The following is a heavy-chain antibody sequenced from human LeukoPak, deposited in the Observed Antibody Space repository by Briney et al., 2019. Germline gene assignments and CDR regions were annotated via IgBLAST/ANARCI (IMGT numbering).Heavy chain of an antibody. D-gene: IGHD2-2*01. V-gene: IGHV3-30*02. CDR3: AKDPCSSTSCYPYNWFDP. CDR1: GFTFRSYG. Sequence: GGSLRLSCAASGFTFRSYGMHWVRQAPGRGLEWVAFIRYDGSTEDYADSVKGRFTISRDNSKNTLYLQMNSLRAEDTAVYYCAKDPCSSTSCYPYNWFDPWGQGTLVTVSS. J-gene: IGHJ5*02. CDR2: IRYDGSTE.